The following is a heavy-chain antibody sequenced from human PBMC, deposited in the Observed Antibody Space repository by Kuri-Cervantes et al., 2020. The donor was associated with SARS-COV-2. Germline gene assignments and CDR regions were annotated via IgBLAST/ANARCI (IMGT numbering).Heavy chain of an antibody. CDR1: GYSISSGYY. CDR2: IYPSGST. CDR3: ARRPGQSVGFDY. V-gene: IGHV4-38-2*02. J-gene: IGHJ4*02. Sequence: SETLSLTCTVSGYSISSGYYWGWIRQPPGKGLEWIGSIYPSGSTYYNPSLKSRVTISVDTSKNQFSLKLNSVTAADTATYYCARRPGQSVGFDYWGQGTLVTVSS. D-gene: IGHD2-15*01.